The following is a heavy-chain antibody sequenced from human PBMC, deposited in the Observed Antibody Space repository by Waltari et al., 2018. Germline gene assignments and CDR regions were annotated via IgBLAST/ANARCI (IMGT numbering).Heavy chain of an antibody. CDR1: GGTFSSYA. Sequence: QVQLVQSGAEVKKPGSSVKVSCKASGGTFSSYAISWVRKAPGQGLEWMGGIIPIFGTANYAQKFQGRVTITADESTSTAYMELSSLRSEDTAVYYCARGEGSSGYWPDYYYYYMDVWGKGTTVTISS. CDR2: IIPIFGTA. V-gene: IGHV1-69*12. D-gene: IGHD3-22*01. J-gene: IGHJ6*03. CDR3: ARGEGSSGYWPDYYYYYMDV.